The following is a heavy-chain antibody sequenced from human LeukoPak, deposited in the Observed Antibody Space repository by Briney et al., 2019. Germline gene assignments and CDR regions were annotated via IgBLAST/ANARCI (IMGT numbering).Heavy chain of an antibody. CDR1: GVSISSYY. CDR3: ARARQPYYYYGMDV. Sequence: SETLSLTCTVSGVSISSYYWSWLRQPPGKGLEWIGYIYYSGSTNYNPSLKSRVTISVDTSKNQFSLKLSSVTAADTAVYYCARARQPYYYYGMDVWGQGTTVTVSS. V-gene: IGHV4-59*01. J-gene: IGHJ6*02. CDR2: IYYSGST. D-gene: IGHD5-18*01.